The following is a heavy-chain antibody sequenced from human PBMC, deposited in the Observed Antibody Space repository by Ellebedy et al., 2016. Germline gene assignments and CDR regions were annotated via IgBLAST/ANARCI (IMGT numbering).Heavy chain of an antibody. D-gene: IGHD1-20*01. CDR2: IWYDGSNT. V-gene: IGHV3-33*01. CDR1: GFTFSNYG. CDR3: ARGYGITGIFYGMDV. Sequence: GESLKISCAASGFTFSNYGMHWVRQAPGKGLEWVAVIWYDGSNTYYSDSVKGRFTISRDNSKNTLYLQMNSLRAEDTAVYYCARGYGITGIFYGMDVWGQGTTVTVSS. J-gene: IGHJ6*02.